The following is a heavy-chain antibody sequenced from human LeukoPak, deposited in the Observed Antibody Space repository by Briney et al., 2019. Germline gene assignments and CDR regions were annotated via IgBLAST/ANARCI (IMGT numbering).Heavy chain of an antibody. CDR3: ARGFRGNIVVVPAAAFDY. Sequence: SETLSLTCAVYGGSFSGYYWSWLRQPPGKGLEWIGEINHSGSTNYNPSLKSRVNISVDTSKNQLSLKLSSVTAADTAVYYCARGFRGNIVVVPAAAFDYWRQGTLVTVSS. CDR1: GGSFSGYY. CDR2: INHSGST. V-gene: IGHV4-34*01. D-gene: IGHD2-2*01. J-gene: IGHJ4*02.